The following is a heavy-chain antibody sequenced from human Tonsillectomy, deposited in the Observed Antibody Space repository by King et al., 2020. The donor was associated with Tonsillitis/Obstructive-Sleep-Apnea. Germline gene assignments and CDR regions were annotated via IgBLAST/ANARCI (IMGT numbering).Heavy chain of an antibody. V-gene: IGHV3-72*01. CDR3: ARGVGKEGP. CDR2: TRNKANSYTT. CDR1: GFTLSDHY. J-gene: IGHJ5*02. Sequence: VQLVESRGGLVQPGGSLRLSCAASGFTLSDHYMDWVRQAPGKGLEWVGRTRNKANSYTTEYAASVKGRFTISRDDSKNSLYLQMNSLKTEDAAVYYCARGVGKEGPWGQGTLVTVSS. D-gene: IGHD1-26*01.